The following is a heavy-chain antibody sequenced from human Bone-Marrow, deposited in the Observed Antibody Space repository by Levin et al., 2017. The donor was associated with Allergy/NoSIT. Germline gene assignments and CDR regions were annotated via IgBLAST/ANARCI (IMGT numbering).Heavy chain of an antibody. D-gene: IGHD2-2*01. CDR1: GFTFSNAW. Sequence: GESLKISCAASGFTFSNAWMSWVRQAPGKGLEWVGRIKSKTDGGTTDYAAPVKGRFTISRDDSKNTLYLQMNSLKTEDTAVYYCTTGYCSSTSCVTPGDYWGQGTLVTVSS. CDR2: IKSKTDGGTT. J-gene: IGHJ4*02. V-gene: IGHV3-15*01. CDR3: TTGYCSSTSCVTPGDY.